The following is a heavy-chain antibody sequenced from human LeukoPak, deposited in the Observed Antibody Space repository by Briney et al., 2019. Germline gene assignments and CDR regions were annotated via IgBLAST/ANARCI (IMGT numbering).Heavy chain of an antibody. J-gene: IGHJ4*02. CDR1: GFTFSNAW. Sequence: GGSLRPSCAASGFTFSNAWMSWVRQAPGKGLEWVGRIKSKTDGGTTDYAAPVKGRFTISRDDSKNTLYLQMNSLKTEDTAVYYCTTDPIVVVPAAINSSPADYWGQGTLVTVSS. CDR3: TTDPIVVVPAAINSSPADY. D-gene: IGHD2-2*01. V-gene: IGHV3-15*01. CDR2: IKSKTDGGTT.